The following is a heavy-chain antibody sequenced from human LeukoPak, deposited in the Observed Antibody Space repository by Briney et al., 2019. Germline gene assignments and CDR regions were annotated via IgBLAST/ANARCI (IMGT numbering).Heavy chain of an antibody. J-gene: IGHJ5*02. V-gene: IGHV4-61*02. Sequence: SETLSLTCTVSGGSISSSSYYWGWIRQPAGKGLEWIGRIYTSGSTNYNPSLKSRVTISVDTSKNQFSLKLSSVTAADTAVYYCARYCSSTSCQGSWFDPWGQGTLVTVSS. CDR2: IYTSGST. CDR3: ARYCSSTSCQGSWFDP. CDR1: GGSISSSSYY. D-gene: IGHD2-2*01.